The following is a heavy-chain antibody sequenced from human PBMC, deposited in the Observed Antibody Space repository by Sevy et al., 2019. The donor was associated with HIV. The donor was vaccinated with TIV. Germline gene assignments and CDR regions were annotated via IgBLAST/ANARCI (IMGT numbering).Heavy chain of an antibody. V-gene: IGHV3-33*06. Sequence: GGSLRLSCAASGFTFSSYGMHGVRQAPRKGLEWVAVIWYDGSNKYYADSVKGRFTISRDNSKNTLYLQMNSLRAEDTAVYYCAKPELAYCGGDCYSIETTGAFDIWGQGTMVTVSS. CDR3: AKPELAYCGGDCYSIETTGAFDI. CDR1: GFTFSSYG. CDR2: IWYDGSNK. J-gene: IGHJ3*02. D-gene: IGHD2-21*02.